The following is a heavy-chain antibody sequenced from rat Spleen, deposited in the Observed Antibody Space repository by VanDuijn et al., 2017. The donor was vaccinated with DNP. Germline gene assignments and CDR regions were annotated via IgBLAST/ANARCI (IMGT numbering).Heavy chain of an antibody. J-gene: IGHJ3*01. Sequence: QVQLKESGPGLVQPSETLSLTCTVSGFSLTTYSVSWVRQPSGKGPEWMGKMWYDGDTAYNSAPKSHLSISRDTSKSQVFLNMTSLQTDDTGTYYCTSDSLNSSSFVYWGQGSLVTVSS. CDR1: GFSLTTYS. CDR2: MWYDGDT. D-gene: IGHD1-2*01. V-gene: IGHV2-63*01. CDR3: TSDSLNSSSFVY.